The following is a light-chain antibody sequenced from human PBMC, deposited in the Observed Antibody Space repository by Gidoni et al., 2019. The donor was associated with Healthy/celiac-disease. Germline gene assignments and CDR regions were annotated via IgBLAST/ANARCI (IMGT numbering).Light chain of an antibody. V-gene: IGKV3-15*01. CDR1: QSVSSN. CDR3: QQYNNWPSIT. Sequence: EIVMTQSPATLSVSPGERATLSCRASQSVSSNLAWYQQKPGQAPSLLIYGASTRATGLPARFSGSGSGTEFTLTISSLQSEDFAVYYCQQYNNWPSITFGQGTRLEIK. J-gene: IGKJ5*01. CDR2: GAS.